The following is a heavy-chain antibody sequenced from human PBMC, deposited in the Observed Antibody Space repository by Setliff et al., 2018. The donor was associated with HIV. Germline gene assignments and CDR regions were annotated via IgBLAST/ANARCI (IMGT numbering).Heavy chain of an antibody. CDR3: ARHSITLVVGVPERDDAFDI. V-gene: IGHV4-4*08. D-gene: IGHD3-22*01. J-gene: IGHJ3*02. CDR1: GGSISSYY. CDR2: IYTSGIT. Sequence: SETLSLTCTVSGGSISSYYWSWIRLPPGKGLEWIGYIYTSGITYYNPSLKSRVTISVDTSKNQFSLKLSSVTAADTAVYYCARHSITLVVGVPERDDAFDIWGQGTMVTVSS.